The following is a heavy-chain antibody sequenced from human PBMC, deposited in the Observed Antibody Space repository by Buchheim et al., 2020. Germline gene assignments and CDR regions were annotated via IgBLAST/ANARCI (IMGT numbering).Heavy chain of an antibody. CDR1: GFTFSGFY. D-gene: IGHD3-22*01. CDR3: AKRFYDYSGYDLWAFDI. V-gene: IGHV1-2*02. J-gene: IGHJ3*02. CDR2: INPSSGST. Sequence: QVHLVQSGAEVKKPGASVKVSCKTSGFTFSGFYMHWVRQAPGQGLEWMGWINPSSGSTNCAQKFQDRVTMTRDTSIKTASMELTRLRSDDTAVYYCAKRFYDYSGYDLWAFDIWGQGT.